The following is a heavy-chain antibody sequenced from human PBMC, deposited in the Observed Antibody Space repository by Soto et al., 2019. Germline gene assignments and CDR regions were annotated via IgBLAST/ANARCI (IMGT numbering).Heavy chain of an antibody. CDR3: ARGGRVGATRPPMYTWFDP. CDR1: GGSFSGYY. D-gene: IGHD1-26*01. J-gene: IGHJ5*02. CDR2: INHSGST. Sequence: SETLSLTCAVYGGSFSGYYWSWIRQPPGKGLEWIGEINHSGSTNYNPSLKSRVTISVDTSKNQFSLKLSSVTAADTAVYYRARGGRVGATRPPMYTWFDPWGQGTLVTVSS. V-gene: IGHV4-34*01.